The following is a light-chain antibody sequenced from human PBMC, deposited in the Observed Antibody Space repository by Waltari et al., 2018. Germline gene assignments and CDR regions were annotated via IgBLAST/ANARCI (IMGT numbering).Light chain of an antibody. CDR2: EVS. V-gene: IGLV2-14*01. CDR3: SSYTRINTLM. CDR1: SNDVGFYNY. Sequence: QSALTQPASVSGSPGQSITISCTGTSNDVGFYNYVSWYQQHPGKPTKLVVYEVSNRHSWIANRLSGSNSANTASLTISRLQADDEADYYCSSYTRINTLMFGGGTNLTVL. J-gene: IGLJ3*02.